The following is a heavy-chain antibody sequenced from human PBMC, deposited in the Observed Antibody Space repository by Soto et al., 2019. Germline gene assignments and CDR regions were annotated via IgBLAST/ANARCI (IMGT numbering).Heavy chain of an antibody. V-gene: IGHV3-23*01. D-gene: IGHD2-2*01. CDR2: ISGSGGST. Sequence: EVQLLESGGGLVQPGGSLRLSCAASGFTFSSYVMSWVRQAPGKGLEWVSGISGSGGSTYYADSVKGRVTISRDNSKNTLYLQMNSLGAEDTALYYCAKDLITSWVAYYLDYWGQGTLVTVSS. CDR3: AKDLITSWVAYYLDY. CDR1: GFTFSSYV. J-gene: IGHJ4*02.